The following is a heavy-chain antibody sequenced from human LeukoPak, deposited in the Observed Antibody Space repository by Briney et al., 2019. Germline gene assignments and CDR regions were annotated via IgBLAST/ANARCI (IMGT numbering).Heavy chain of an antibody. CDR1: GYTFTSYY. CDR2: INPSGGST. CDR3: TSRLLIHLWAKDF. Sequence: GASVKVSCKASGYTFTSYYMHWVRQAPGQGLEWMGIINPSGGSTSYAQKFQGRVTMTEDTSTDTAYMELSSLKSEDTAVYFCTSRLLIHLWAKDFWGQGTLVTVSS. V-gene: IGHV1-46*01. D-gene: IGHD5-18*01. J-gene: IGHJ4*02.